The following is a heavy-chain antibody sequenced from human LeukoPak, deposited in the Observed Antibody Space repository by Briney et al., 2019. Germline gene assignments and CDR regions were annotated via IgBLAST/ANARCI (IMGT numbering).Heavy chain of an antibody. J-gene: IGHJ3*02. V-gene: IGHV4-59*01. CDR1: GGSISSYY. CDR2: IYYSGST. CDR3: ASIRAGAFDI. Sequence: PSETLSLTCTVSGGSISSYYWSWIRQPPGKGLEWIGYIYYSGSTNYNPSLKSRVTISVDTSKGQFSLKLSSVTAADTAVYYCASIRAGAFDIWGQGTMVTVSS.